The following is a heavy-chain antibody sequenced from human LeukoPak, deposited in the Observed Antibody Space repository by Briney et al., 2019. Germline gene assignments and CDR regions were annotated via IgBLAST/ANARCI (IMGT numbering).Heavy chain of an antibody. Sequence: PGGSLRLSCAASAFTFSNYWMHWVRQAPGKGLVWVSRINSDGSSTTYADSVKGRFTISRDNAKNTLFLQMNSLRAEDTALYYCAKASGSGYGKDYFDYWGQGTLVTVSS. CDR2: INSDGSST. CDR1: AFTFSNYW. V-gene: IGHV3-74*03. CDR3: AKASGSGYGKDYFDY. J-gene: IGHJ4*02. D-gene: IGHD1-26*01.